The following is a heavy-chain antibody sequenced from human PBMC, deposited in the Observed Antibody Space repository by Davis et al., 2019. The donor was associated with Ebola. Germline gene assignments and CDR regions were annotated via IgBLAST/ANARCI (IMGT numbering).Heavy chain of an antibody. V-gene: IGHV3-74*01. J-gene: IGHJ4*02. CDR1: GFIFSSYW. CDR3: VRLVGPN. Sequence: GESLKISCAASGFIFSSYWMHWVRQAPGKGLFWVSRLNSDGSTTNYADSVKGRFTISRDNAKNTLYLQVNSLTVEDTAVYYCVRLVGPNWGQGTLVAVSS. CDR2: LNSDGSTT.